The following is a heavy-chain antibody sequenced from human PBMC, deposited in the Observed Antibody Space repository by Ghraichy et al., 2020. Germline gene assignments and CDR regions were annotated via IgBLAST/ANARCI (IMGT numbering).Heavy chain of an antibody. CDR3: ARGSTVVRYYYYDGMDV. J-gene: IGHJ6*02. CDR1: EFTFSSYS. Sequence: GGSLRLSCVGSEFTFSSYSMNWVRQAPGKGLEWVSYITSSSRFISYADSVKGRFTVSRDNGQNSLYLQMKSLRDEDTAVYYCARGSTVVRYYYYDGMDVWGQGTTLTVSS. D-gene: IGHD4-23*01. V-gene: IGHV3-48*02. CDR2: ITSSSRFI.